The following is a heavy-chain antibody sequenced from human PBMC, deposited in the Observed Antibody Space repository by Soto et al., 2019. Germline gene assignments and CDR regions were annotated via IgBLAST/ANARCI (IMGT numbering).Heavy chain of an antibody. D-gene: IGHD3-10*01. J-gene: IGHJ5*02. Sequence: PSETLSLTCTVSGGSISSYYWSWIRQPPGMGLEWIGYIYYSGSTNYNPSLKSRVTISVDTSKNQFSLKLSSVTAADTAVYYCAREILGWFDPWGQGTLVTVSS. CDR2: IYYSGST. CDR3: AREILGWFDP. CDR1: GGSISSYY. V-gene: IGHV4-59*01.